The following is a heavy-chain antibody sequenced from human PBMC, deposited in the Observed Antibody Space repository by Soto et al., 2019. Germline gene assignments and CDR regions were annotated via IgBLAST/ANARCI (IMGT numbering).Heavy chain of an antibody. D-gene: IGHD5-18*01. V-gene: IGHV4-61*01. CDR2: IYYSGST. CDR3: ARGYVEMASFGY. CDR1: GGSVSSGSYY. Sequence: QVQLQESGPGLVKPSETLSLTCTVSGGSVSSGSYYWSWIRQPPGKGLEWIGYIYYSGSTNYNPSLQSRVTISVDTSKNQFSLKLSSVTAADTAVYYCARGYVEMASFGYWGQGTLVTVSS. J-gene: IGHJ4*02.